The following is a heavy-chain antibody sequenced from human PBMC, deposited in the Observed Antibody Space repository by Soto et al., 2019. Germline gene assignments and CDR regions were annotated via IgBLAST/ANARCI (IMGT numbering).Heavy chain of an antibody. Sequence: LRLSCAASGFTFSSYEMNWVRQAPGKGLEWVSYISSSGSTIYYADSVKGRFTISRDNAKNSLYLQMNSLRAEDTAVYYCARERTGYCSSTSCYTPYYYGMDVWGQGTTVTVSS. CDR1: GFTFSSYE. CDR2: ISSSGSTI. CDR3: ARERTGYCSSTSCYTPYYYGMDV. V-gene: IGHV3-48*03. D-gene: IGHD2-2*02. J-gene: IGHJ6*02.